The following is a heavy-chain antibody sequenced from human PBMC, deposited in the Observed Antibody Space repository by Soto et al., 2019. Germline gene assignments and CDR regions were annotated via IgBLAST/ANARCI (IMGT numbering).Heavy chain of an antibody. CDR1: GFTFSSYG. CDR3: AKDLTSIAVAGINPGFDY. CDR2: ISYDGSNK. D-gene: IGHD6-19*01. J-gene: IGHJ4*02. Sequence: PGGSLRLSCAASGFTFSSYGVHWVRQAPGKGLEWVAVISYDGSNKYYADSVKGRFTISRDNSKNTLYLQMNSLRAEDTAVYYCAKDLTSIAVAGINPGFDYRGQGTLVTVSS. V-gene: IGHV3-30*18.